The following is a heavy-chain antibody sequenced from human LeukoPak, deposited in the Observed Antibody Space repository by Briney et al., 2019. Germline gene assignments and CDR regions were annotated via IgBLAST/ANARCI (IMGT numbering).Heavy chain of an antibody. CDR1: GFTFSSYA. D-gene: IGHD2-21*02. Sequence: PGGSLRLSCAASGFTFSSYAMHWVRQAPGKGLEWVAVISYDGSNKYYADSVKGRFTISRDNSKNTLYLQMNSLRAEDTAVYYCVRDAVTAYWGQGTLVTVSS. CDR2: ISYDGSNK. V-gene: IGHV3-30-3*01. J-gene: IGHJ4*02. CDR3: VRDAVTAY.